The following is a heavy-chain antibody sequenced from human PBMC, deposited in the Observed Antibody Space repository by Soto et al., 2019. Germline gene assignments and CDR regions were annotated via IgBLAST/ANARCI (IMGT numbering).Heavy chain of an antibody. V-gene: IGHV1-2*04. Sequence: ASVKVSCKASGYIFTGYYMHWVRQAPGQGLEWMGWINPNSGGTNYAQKFQGWVTMTRGTSISTAYMELSRLRSDDTAVYYCARENEDIVATRYGMDVWGQGTTVTVSS. J-gene: IGHJ6*02. CDR1: GYIFTGYY. D-gene: IGHD5-12*01. CDR3: ARENEDIVATRYGMDV. CDR2: INPNSGGT.